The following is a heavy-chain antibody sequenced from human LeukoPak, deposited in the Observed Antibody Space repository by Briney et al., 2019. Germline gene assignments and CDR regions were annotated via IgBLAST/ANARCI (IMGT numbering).Heavy chain of an antibody. D-gene: IGHD6-6*01. V-gene: IGHV3-48*03. Sequence: GGSLILSCAASGFTFSSYEMNWVRQAPGKGLEWVSYISSSGSTIYYADSVKGRFTISRDNAKNSLYLQMNSLRAEDTAVYYCARDYPLYSSSLPDAFDIWGQGTMVTVSS. CDR1: GFTFSSYE. J-gene: IGHJ3*02. CDR3: ARDYPLYSSSLPDAFDI. CDR2: ISSSGSTI.